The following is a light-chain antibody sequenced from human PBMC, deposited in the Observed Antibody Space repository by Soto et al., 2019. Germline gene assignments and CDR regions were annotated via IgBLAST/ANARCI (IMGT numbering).Light chain of an antibody. CDR3: SAYTARSTLV. V-gene: IGLV2-14*01. J-gene: IGLJ3*02. CDR1: MRDVGAYNL. Sequence: QSALTQPASVSGSAGQSITISFSGTMRDVGAYNLVSWYQQHPGTAPKLIIYEVRNRPSGISSRFSGSRSGNTASLTISGLQPEDEGDYYFSAYTARSTLVFGGGTKLTVL. CDR2: EVR.